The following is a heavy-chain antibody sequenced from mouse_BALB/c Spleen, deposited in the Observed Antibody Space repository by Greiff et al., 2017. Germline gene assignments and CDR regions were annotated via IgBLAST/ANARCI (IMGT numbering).Heavy chain of an antibody. V-gene: IGHV7-3*02. CDR3: ARDGGYYYFDY. J-gene: IGHJ2*01. Sequence: EVQLVESGGGLVQPGGSLRLSCATSGFTFTDYYMSWVRQPPGKALEWLGFIRNKANGYTTEYSASVKGRFTISRDNSQSILYLQMNTLRAEDSATYYCARDGGYYYFDYWGQGTTLTVSS. CDR1: GFTFTDYY. CDR2: IRNKANGYTT. D-gene: IGHD2-3*01.